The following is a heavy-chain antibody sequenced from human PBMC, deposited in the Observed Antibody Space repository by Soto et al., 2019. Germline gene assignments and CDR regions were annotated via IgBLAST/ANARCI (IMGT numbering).Heavy chain of an antibody. J-gene: IGHJ4*02. CDR1: GFTFSSYA. CDR2: ISGSGGST. Sequence: EVQLLESGGGLLQPGGSLRLSCAASGFTFSSYAMSWVRQAPGKGLEWVSAISGSGGSTYYADSVKGRSTISRANSKNALYLQLHRLSAADTAVYSCAYSRTPFGHWRQGPLVTVSS. D-gene: IGHD6-13*01. CDR3: AYSRTPFGH. V-gene: IGHV3-23*01.